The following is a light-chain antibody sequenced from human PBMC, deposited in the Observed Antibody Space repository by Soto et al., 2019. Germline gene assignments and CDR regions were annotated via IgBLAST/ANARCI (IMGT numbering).Light chain of an antibody. CDR1: QGISSY. CDR2: AAS. J-gene: IGKJ2*01. V-gene: IGKV1-8*01. Sequence: AIRMTQSPSSLSASTGDRVTITCRASQGISSYSAWYQQKPGKAPKLLIYAASTLQSGVPSRFSGSGSGTDFTLTISCLQSEDFATYYCQQYYSYPLYTFGQGTKLEIK. CDR3: QQYYSYPLYT.